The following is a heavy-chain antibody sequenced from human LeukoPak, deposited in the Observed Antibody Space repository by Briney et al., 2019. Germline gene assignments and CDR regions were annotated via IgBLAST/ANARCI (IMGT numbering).Heavy chain of an antibody. CDR1: GFSLSTSGVG. J-gene: IGHJ4*02. V-gene: IGHV2-5*02. CDR3: AQQTGSYYNASSGDYFDY. D-gene: IGHD3-22*01. CDR2: IYWDDDK. Sequence: SGPTLVNPTQTLTLTCTFSGFSLSTSGVGVGWIRQPPGKALEWLSLIYWDDDKRYSTSLKSRLTITKDTANNHGGRTRTNRDPVDTATYYCAQQTGSYYNASSGDYFDYWGQGTLVTVSS.